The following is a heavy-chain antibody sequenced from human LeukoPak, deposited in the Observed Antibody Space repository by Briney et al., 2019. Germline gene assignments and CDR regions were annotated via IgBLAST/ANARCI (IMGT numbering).Heavy chain of an antibody. V-gene: IGHV3-23*01. Sequence: PGGSLRLSCAASGFTSSSYVMSWVRQAPGKGLEWVSAISGSGGSTYYADSVKGRFTISRDNSKNTLYLQMNSLRAEDTAVYYCAKDGHDFWSGYYSAFDIWGQGTMVTVSS. CDR1: GFTSSSYV. D-gene: IGHD3-3*01. CDR3: AKDGHDFWSGYYSAFDI. CDR2: ISGSGGST. J-gene: IGHJ3*02.